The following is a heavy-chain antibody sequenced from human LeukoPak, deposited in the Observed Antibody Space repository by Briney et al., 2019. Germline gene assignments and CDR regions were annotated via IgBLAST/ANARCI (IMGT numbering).Heavy chain of an antibody. D-gene: IGHD1-1*01. CDR3: ATLERGYYYYYYMDV. J-gene: IGHJ6*03. CDR2: IIPIFGTA. CDR1: GGTFSSYA. Sequence: SVKVSCKASGGTFSSYAISWVRQAPGQGLEWMGGIIPIFGTANYAQKFRGRVTITADESTSTAYMELSSLRSEDTAVYYCATLERGYYYYYYMDVWGKGTTVTVSS. V-gene: IGHV1-69*13.